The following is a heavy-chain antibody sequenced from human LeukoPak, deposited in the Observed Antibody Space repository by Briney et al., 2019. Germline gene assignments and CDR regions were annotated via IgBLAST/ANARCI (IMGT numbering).Heavy chain of an antibody. CDR1: GFTFSTYA. Sequence: PGGSLRLSCAASGFTFSTYAMSWVRQAPGKGLEWVSVVSGTGGRTYYADSVKGRFTISRDNSKNTLYLQMNSLRAEDTALYYCVKASSSSPQYNWFDAWGQGTLVTVSP. D-gene: IGHD6-6*01. CDR3: VKASSSSPQYNWFDA. CDR2: VSGTGGRT. J-gene: IGHJ5*02. V-gene: IGHV3-23*01.